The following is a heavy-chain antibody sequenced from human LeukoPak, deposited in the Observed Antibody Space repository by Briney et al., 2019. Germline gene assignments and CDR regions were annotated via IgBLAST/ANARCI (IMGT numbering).Heavy chain of an antibody. Sequence: GGSLRLSCAASGFTFSSYSMNWVRQAPGKGLEWVSSISSSSSYIYYADSEKDRFTISRDNAKNSLYLQMNSLRAEDTAVYYCARDLGYSSSWYWTPDQTPYYMDVWGKGTTVTVSS. CDR3: ARDLGYSSSWYWTPDQTPYYMDV. D-gene: IGHD6-13*01. J-gene: IGHJ6*03. CDR1: GFTFSSYS. V-gene: IGHV3-21*01. CDR2: ISSSSSYI.